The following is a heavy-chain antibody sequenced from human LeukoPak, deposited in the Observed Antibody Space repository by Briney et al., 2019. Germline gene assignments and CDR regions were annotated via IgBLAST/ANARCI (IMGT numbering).Heavy chain of an antibody. D-gene: IGHD4-17*01. CDR3: AKDHSFDYGDPYYYYGMDV. CDR1: GFTFSSYG. V-gene: IGHV3-30*18. CDR2: ISYDGSKK. Sequence: GGSLRLSCAASGFTFSSYGMHWVRQAPGKGLEGLAVISYDGSKKYCADSVKGRFTISRHNSKNTLYLQMNSMRAEDTAVYYCAKDHSFDYGDPYYYYGMDVWGKGTTVTVSS. J-gene: IGHJ6*04.